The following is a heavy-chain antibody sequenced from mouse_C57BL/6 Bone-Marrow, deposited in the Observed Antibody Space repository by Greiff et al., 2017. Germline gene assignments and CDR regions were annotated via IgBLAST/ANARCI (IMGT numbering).Heavy chain of an antibody. J-gene: IGHJ4*01. Sequence: VQLKESGPGLAKPSQTLSLTCSVTGYSITSDYWNWLRKFPGNKLEYMGYISYSGSTYYNPSLKSRISITRDTSKNQYYLQLNSVTTEDTATYYCARLADSLAMDYWGQGTSVTVSS. V-gene: IGHV3-8*01. CDR2: ISYSGST. CDR1: GYSITSDY. CDR3: ARLADSLAMDY. D-gene: IGHD6-2*01.